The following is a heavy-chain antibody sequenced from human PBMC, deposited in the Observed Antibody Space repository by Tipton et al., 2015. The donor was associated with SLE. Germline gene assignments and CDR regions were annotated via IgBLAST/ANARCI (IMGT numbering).Heavy chain of an antibody. D-gene: IGHD6-19*01. CDR3: VKGASTGWYRPSDY. CDR1: GVSFDSFS. CDR2: ISTSGSYV. V-gene: IGHV3-21*04. J-gene: IGHJ4*02. Sequence: GSLRLSCAASGVSFDSFSVNWVRQAPGKGLEWVSSISTSGSYVFYADSVRGRFTISRDNSKSTVHLQMNSLRGEDTAVYYCVKGASTGWYRPSDYWGQGTLVTVSS.